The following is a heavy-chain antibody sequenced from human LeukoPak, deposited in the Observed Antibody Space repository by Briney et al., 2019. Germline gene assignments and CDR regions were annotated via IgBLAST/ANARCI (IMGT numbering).Heavy chain of an antibody. CDR2: ISSSSSYI. D-gene: IGHD2-21*02. V-gene: IGHV3-21*01. CDR1: GFTFSSYS. CDR3: AREVAYCGGDCPTDAFGI. Sequence: GGSLRLPCAASGFTFSSYSMNWVRQAPGKGLEWVSSISSSSSYIYYADSVKGRFTTSRDNAKNSLYLQMNSLRAEDTAVYYCAREVAYCGGDCPTDAFGIWGQGTMVTVSS. J-gene: IGHJ3*02.